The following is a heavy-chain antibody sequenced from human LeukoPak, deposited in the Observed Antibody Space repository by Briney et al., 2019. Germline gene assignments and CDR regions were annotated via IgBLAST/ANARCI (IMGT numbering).Heavy chain of an antibody. J-gene: IGHJ4*02. CDR1: GYTLTELS. CDR2: FDPEDGET. Sequence: ASVKVSCKVPGYTLTELSMHWVRQAPGKGLEWMGGFDPEDGETIYAQKFQGRVTMTEDTSTDTAYMELSSLRSEDTAVYYCATDYCSGGSCYSTNFDYWGQGTLVTVSS. CDR3: ATDYCSGGSCYSTNFDY. V-gene: IGHV1-24*01. D-gene: IGHD2-15*01.